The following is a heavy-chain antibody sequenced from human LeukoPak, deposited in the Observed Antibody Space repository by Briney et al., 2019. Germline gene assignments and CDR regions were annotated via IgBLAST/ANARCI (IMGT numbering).Heavy chain of an antibody. Sequence: PGGSLRLSCAASGFTFSSYWMSWVRQAPGKGLEWVANIKQDGSEKYYVDSVKGRFTISRDNAKNSLYLQMNSLRAEDTAVYYCARVDIVVVVATLRDYYYGMDVWGQGTTVTVSS. CDR2: IKQDGSEK. J-gene: IGHJ6*02. V-gene: IGHV3-7*01. D-gene: IGHD2-15*01. CDR3: ARVDIVVVVATLRDYYYGMDV. CDR1: GFTFSSYW.